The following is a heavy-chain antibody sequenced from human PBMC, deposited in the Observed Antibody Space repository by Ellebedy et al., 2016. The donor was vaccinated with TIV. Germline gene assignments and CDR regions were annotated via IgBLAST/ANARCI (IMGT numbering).Heavy chain of an antibody. D-gene: IGHD6-19*01. CDR3: AKVHSSGWYPWFDP. Sequence: GGSLRLXXAASGFTFSSYGMHWVRQAPGKGLEWVAVIWYDGSNKYYADSVKGRFTISRDNSKNTLYLQMNSLRAEDTAVYYCAKVHSSGWYPWFDPWGQGTLVTVSS. CDR2: IWYDGSNK. J-gene: IGHJ5*02. CDR1: GFTFSSYG. V-gene: IGHV3-30*02.